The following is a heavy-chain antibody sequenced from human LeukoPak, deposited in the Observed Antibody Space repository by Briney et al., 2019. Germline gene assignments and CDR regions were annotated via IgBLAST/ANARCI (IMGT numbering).Heavy chain of an antibody. CDR2: ISSSSSYI. CDR1: GFTFSSYA. Sequence: GGSLRLSCAASGFTFSSYAMNWVRQAPGKGLEWVSSISSSSSYIYYADSVKGRFTISRDNAKNSLYLQMNSLRAEDTALYYCARAKYSGSLGHAFDIWGQGTMVTVSS. CDR3: ARAKYSGSLGHAFDI. D-gene: IGHD1-26*01. J-gene: IGHJ3*02. V-gene: IGHV3-21*04.